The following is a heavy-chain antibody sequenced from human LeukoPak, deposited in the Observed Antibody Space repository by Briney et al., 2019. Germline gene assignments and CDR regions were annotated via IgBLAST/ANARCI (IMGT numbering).Heavy chain of an antibody. CDR3: ARGPIVVVTIFDY. CDR2: INPNSGGT. V-gene: IGHV1-2*02. J-gene: IGHJ4*02. CDR1: GYTFTGYY. Sequence: GASVKVSCKASGYTFTGYYMHWVRQAPGQGLEWMGWINPNSGGTNYAQKFQGRVTMTRDTSISTAYMELSRLRSDDTAAYYCARGPIVVVTIFDYWGQGTLVTVSS. D-gene: IGHD3-22*01.